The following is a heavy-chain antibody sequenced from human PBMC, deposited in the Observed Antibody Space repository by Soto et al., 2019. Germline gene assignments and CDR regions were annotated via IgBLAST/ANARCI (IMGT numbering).Heavy chain of an antibody. D-gene: IGHD2-15*01. V-gene: IGHV3-11*01. CDR2: ITSSGSTI. CDR1: GFTFSVYY. Sequence: QVQLVESGGGLVKPGGSLRLTCAASGFTFSVYYMSWIRQAPGKGLEWVSYITSSGSTIYYADSVKGRFTISRDNAKNSLYLQMNSLRAEDTAVYYCARVPRYCSCGSCYYYYMDVCGKGTTVTVSS. J-gene: IGHJ6*03. CDR3: ARVPRYCSCGSCYYYYMDV.